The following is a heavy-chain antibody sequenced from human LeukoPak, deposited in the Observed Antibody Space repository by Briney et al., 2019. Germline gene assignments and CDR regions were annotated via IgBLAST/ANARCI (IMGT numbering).Heavy chain of an antibody. CDR1: GFTFSSYG. CDR3: ARDPTDYDSSGYYAY. CDR2: IWYDGSNK. V-gene: IGHV3-33*01. Sequence: GGSLRLSCAASGFTFSSYGMHWVRQAPGKGLEWVAVIWYDGSNKYYADSVKGRFTISRDNSKNTLYLQMNRLRAEDTAVYYCARDPTDYDSSGYYAYWGQGTLVTVSS. D-gene: IGHD3-22*01. J-gene: IGHJ4*02.